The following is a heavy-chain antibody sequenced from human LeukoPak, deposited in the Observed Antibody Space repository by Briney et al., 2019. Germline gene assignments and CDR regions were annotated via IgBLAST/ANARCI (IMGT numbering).Heavy chain of an antibody. CDR3: AKVELSGDGPDY. J-gene: IGHJ4*02. CDR1: GYTFTGYY. CDR2: INPDSGGT. D-gene: IGHD7-27*01. Sequence: GASVKVSCKASGYTFTGYYIHWVRQAPGQGLEWMGWINPDSGGTNYAQKFQGRVTMTRDTSISAAYMELSRLRSDDTAVYYCAKVELSGDGPDYWGQGTQVTVSS. V-gene: IGHV1-2*02.